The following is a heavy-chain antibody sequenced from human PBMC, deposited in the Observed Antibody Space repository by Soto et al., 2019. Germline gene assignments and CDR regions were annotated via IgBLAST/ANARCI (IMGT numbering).Heavy chain of an antibody. V-gene: IGHV4-61*01. D-gene: IGHD2-21*01. CDR1: GGSVSSGSYW. CDR2: IYFSGST. CDR3: APADWISIPDYYYGMDV. Sequence: SETLSLTCSVSGGSVSSGSYWWSWIRQPPGKGLEWIGHIYFSGSTNLNPSLKSRVTISVDTSKNQLSLKVNSVAGADTAVYYRAPADWISIPDYYYGMDVWGQGTTVTVS. J-gene: IGHJ6*02.